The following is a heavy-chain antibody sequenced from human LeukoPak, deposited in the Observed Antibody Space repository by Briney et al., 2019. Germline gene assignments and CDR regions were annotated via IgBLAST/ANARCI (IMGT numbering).Heavy chain of an antibody. CDR1: GFTFSSYA. CDR3: ARDIDY. J-gene: IGHJ4*02. CDR2: ISYDGSNK. Sequence: GGSLRLSCAASGFTFSSYAMHWVRKAPGKGLEWVAVISYDGSNKYYADSVKGRFTISRDNSKNTLYLQMNSLRAEDTAVYYCARDIDYWGQGTLVTVSS. V-gene: IGHV3-30-3*01.